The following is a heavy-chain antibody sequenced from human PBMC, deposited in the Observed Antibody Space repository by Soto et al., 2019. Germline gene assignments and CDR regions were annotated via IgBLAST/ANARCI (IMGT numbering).Heavy chain of an antibody. CDR1: GDSITSYY. D-gene: IGHD3-22*01. CDR2: VFSSGTT. V-gene: IGHV4-4*07. CDR3: ARVGDSGYYWYFDY. Sequence: SETLSLTCTVSGDSITSYYWTWIRQAAGKRLECIGRVFSSGTTNYNPSLKSRVTMSVDTSKIQLSLKLTSVTAADTAVYYCARVGDSGYYWYFDYWGQGALVTVSS. J-gene: IGHJ4*02.